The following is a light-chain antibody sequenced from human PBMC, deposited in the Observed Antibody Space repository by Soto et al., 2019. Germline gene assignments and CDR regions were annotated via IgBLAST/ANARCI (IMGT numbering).Light chain of an antibody. CDR1: QSINTW. CDR2: DVS. Sequence: DIQLTQSPSILSASVGDRVTITCRASQSINTWLDGDQQKPGRSPHLLIFDVSSLKSGVPSRFSGSGSGTEFTLTISSLQTDDLETYYCRQSQIYSPWKLGEGTKVDIK. V-gene: IGKV1-5*01. J-gene: IGKJ1*01. CDR3: RQSQIYSPWK.